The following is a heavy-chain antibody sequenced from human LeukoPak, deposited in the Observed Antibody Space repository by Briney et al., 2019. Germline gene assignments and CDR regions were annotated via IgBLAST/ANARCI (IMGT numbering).Heavy chain of an antibody. CDR2: IYYSGST. CDR1: GGSISSSSYY. J-gene: IGHJ4*02. CDR3: ARGNDFWSGYLFDY. Sequence: PSETLSLTCTVSGGSISSSSYYWGWIRQPPGKGLEWIGSIYYSGSTYYNPSLKSRVTISVDTSKNQFSLKLSSVTAADTAVYYCARGNDFWSGYLFDYWGQGTLVTVSS. V-gene: IGHV4-39*07. D-gene: IGHD3-3*01.